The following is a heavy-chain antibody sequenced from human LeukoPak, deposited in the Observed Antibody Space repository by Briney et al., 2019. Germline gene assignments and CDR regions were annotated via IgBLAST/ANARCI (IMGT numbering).Heavy chain of an antibody. CDR2: IYYSGST. J-gene: IGHJ4*02. CDR1: GGSISSGGYY. CDR3: ARETDSSGYYLGFFDY. Sequence: SQTLSLTCTVSGGSISSGGYYWSWIRQHPGKGLEWIGYIYYSGSTYYNPSLKSRVTISVDTSKNQFSLKLSSVTAADTAVYYCARETDSSGYYLGFFDYWGQGTLVTVSS. V-gene: IGHV4-31*03. D-gene: IGHD3-22*01.